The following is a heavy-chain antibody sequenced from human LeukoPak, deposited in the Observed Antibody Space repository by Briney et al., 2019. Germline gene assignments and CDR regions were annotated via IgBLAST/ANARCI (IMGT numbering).Heavy chain of an antibody. D-gene: IGHD3-22*01. CDR3: ARDGYYDSSGYEAFDY. Sequence: PSETLSLTCTASGDSIITNDYYWGWIRQPPGKGLEWIAGIYDSGSTYYHPSLMSRVTISVDTSRNQFSLKLSSVTAADTAVYYCARDGYYDSSGYEAFDYWGQGTLVTVSS. J-gene: IGHJ4*02. CDR2: IYDSGST. CDR1: GDSIITNDYY. V-gene: IGHV4-39*07.